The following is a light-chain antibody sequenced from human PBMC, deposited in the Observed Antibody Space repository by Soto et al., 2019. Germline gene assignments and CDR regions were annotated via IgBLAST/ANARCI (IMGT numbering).Light chain of an antibody. J-gene: IGLJ1*01. CDR2: EVS. CDR1: TSDIGGYNY. V-gene: IGLV2-14*01. CDR3: DSYTTINPYV. Sequence: QSALTQPASVSGSPGQSITISCTGTTSDIGGYNYVSWYQQHPGKAPKLMIYEVSNRPSGVSNRFSGSKSGHTASLTISGLQAEDEAEYYCDSYTTINPYVFGTGTKLTVL.